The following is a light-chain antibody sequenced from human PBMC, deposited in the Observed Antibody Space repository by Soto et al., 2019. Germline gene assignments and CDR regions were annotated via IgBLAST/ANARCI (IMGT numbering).Light chain of an antibody. Sequence: QSVLTQLPSVSVAPGQRVTISCTGSTSNIGAGYDVHWYQQLPGTAPKLLIYGNSNRPSGAPDRFSGSMSGTSASLAITRLPAEDDADDHCQSNDSNRSGYVFGTGTKVTVL. CDR2: GNS. J-gene: IGLJ1*01. V-gene: IGLV1-40*01. CDR3: QSNDSNRSGYV. CDR1: TSNIGAGYD.